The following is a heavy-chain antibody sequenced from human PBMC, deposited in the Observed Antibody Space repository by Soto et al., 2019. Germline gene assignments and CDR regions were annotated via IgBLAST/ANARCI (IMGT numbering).Heavy chain of an antibody. D-gene: IGHD1-7*01. CDR3: VRPIPGTTSFDS. V-gene: IGHV3-72*01. J-gene: IGHJ4*02. CDR1: GFTFSDYY. Sequence: EVHLVESGGGLVQPGGSLRLSCAGSGFTFSDYYIDWVRQAPGKGLEWVGRSRDKGNSYSTDYAASVKGRFTVSRDTSNSSLYLQMYSLKADDAVLYYCVRPIPGTTSFDSWGQGTLVSVSS. CDR2: SRDKGNSYST.